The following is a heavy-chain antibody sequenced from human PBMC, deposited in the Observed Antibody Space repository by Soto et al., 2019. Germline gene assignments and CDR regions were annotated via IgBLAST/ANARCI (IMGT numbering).Heavy chain of an antibody. Sequence: PGGSLRLSCAASGFTFSSYWMSWVRQAPGKGLEWVANIKQDGSEKYYVDSVKGRFTISRDNAKNSLYLQMNSLRAEDTAVYYCAREGYCSGGSCLDTNWFDPWGQGTLVTVSS. CDR2: IKQDGSEK. J-gene: IGHJ5*02. CDR1: GFTFSSYW. D-gene: IGHD2-15*01. V-gene: IGHV3-7*01. CDR3: AREGYCSGGSCLDTNWFDP.